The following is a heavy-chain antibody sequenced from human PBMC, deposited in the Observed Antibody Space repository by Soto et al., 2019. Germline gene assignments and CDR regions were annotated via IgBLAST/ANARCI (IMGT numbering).Heavy chain of an antibody. CDR3: ARRRYCGYDCYHKHYYGMDV. Sequence: QVQLVQSGAEVKKPGSSVKVSCRASGDTFSSYTVNWVRQAPGRGLEWLGRIIPVLGTTDYAQKFKGRVTITADKSTNICYMELSSLRSEDRAVYYCARRRYCGYDCYHKHYYGMDVWGQGTTVTVAS. CDR2: IIPVLGTT. D-gene: IGHD2-21*02. V-gene: IGHV1-69*08. CDR1: GDTFSSYT. J-gene: IGHJ6*02.